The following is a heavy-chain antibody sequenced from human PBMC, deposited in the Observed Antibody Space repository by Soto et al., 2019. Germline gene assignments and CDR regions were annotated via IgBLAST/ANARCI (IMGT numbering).Heavy chain of an antibody. CDR3: ARDQGGVVTLHYYDDHGMDV. J-gene: IGHJ6*02. CDR1: GFTFRSYA. CDR2: ISYDGSNK. Sequence: PGGSLRLSCAASGFTFRSYAMHWARQAPGKGLEWVAVISYDGSNKYYADSVKGRFTISRDNSKNTLYLQMNRLRAEDTAVYYCARDQGGVVTLHYYDDHGMDVWGQGTTVTVSS. V-gene: IGHV3-30-3*01. D-gene: IGHD2-15*01.